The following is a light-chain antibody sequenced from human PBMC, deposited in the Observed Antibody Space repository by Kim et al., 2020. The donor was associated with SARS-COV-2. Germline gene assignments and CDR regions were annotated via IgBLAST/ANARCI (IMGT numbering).Light chain of an antibody. CDR1: TGSIARNY. CDR3: LSYDDTTQV. CDR2: EDD. V-gene: IGLV6-57*03. Sequence: GKTVPIPCPRSTGSIARNYVHWYQHRPGSAPPSVIYEDDQTPSGLPDRFSWSVDSSSNSASLTISGLKTEDEADYYCLSYDDTTQVFGGGTQLTVL. J-gene: IGLJ2*01.